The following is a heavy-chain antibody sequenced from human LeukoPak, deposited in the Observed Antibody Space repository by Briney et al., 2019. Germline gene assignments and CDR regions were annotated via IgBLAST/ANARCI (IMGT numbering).Heavy chain of an antibody. V-gene: IGHV4-30-4*01. Sequence: SQTLSLTCTVSGGSISSGDYYWSWIRQPPGKGLEWIGYIYYSGSTYYNPSLKSRVTISVDTSKNQFSLKLSSVTAAVTAVYYCARVATVVAANYYYYGMDVWGQGTTVTVSS. J-gene: IGHJ6*02. CDR2: IYYSGST. CDR3: ARVATVVAANYYYYGMDV. D-gene: IGHD2-15*01. CDR1: GGSISSGDYY.